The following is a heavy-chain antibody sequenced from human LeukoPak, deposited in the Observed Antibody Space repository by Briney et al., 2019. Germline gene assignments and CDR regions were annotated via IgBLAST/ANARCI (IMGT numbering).Heavy chain of an antibody. V-gene: IGHV1-8*01. CDR1: GYTFTSYD. J-gene: IGHJ4*02. Sequence: VASVKVSCKASGYTFTSYDINWMRQATGLGLEWMGGMSPNSGNTGYAQKFQGRVTMTRDTSTGTAYLELSSLRSEDSAVYYCVRTPPNWGADFWGQGTLVTVSS. CDR2: MSPNSGNT. CDR3: VRTPPNWGADF. D-gene: IGHD7-27*01.